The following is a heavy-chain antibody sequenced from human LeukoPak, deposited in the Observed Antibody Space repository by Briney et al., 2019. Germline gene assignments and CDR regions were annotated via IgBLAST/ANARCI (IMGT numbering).Heavy chain of an antibody. Sequence: PSETLSLTCAVYGGSLSGYYWSWIRQPPGKGLEWIGEINHSGSTNYNPSLKSRVTISVDTSKNQFSLKLSSVTAADTAVYYCARVYYDILTGYYHYAFDIWGQGTMVTVSS. CDR3: ARVYYDILTGYYHYAFDI. J-gene: IGHJ3*02. V-gene: IGHV4-34*01. CDR1: GGSLSGYY. D-gene: IGHD3-9*01. CDR2: INHSGST.